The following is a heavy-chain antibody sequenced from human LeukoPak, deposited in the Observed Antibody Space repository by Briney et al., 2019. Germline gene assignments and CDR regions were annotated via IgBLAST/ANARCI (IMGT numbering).Heavy chain of an antibody. V-gene: IGHV3-48*04. CDR2: ISSSGSTI. Sequence: GGSLRLSCVASGFTFSSYTMNWVRQAPGKGLEWVSYISSSGSTIYYADSVKGRFTISRDNAKNSLYLQMNSLRAEDTAVYYCAELGITMIGGVWGKGTTVTISS. J-gene: IGHJ6*04. D-gene: IGHD3-10*02. CDR3: AELGITMIGGV. CDR1: GFTFSSYT.